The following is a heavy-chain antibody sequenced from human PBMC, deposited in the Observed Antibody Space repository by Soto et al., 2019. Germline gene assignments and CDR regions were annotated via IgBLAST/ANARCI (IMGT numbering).Heavy chain of an antibody. CDR2: IIPIFGTA. CDR1: GGTFSSYA. Sequence: QVQLVQSGAEVKKPGSSVKVSCKASGGTFSSYAISWVRQAPGQGLEWMGGIIPIFGTANYAQKFQGRVTITDDNSTSTAYMELSSLRSEDTAVYYCARKGLRDGYNQYYFDYWGEGALFTVSS. D-gene: IGHD5-12*01. J-gene: IGHJ4*02. V-gene: IGHV1-69*06. CDR3: ARKGLRDGYNQYYFDY.